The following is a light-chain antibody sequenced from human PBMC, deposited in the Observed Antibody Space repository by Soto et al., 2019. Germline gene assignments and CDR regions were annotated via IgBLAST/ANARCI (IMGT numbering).Light chain of an antibody. V-gene: IGKV1-39*01. CDR2: AAS. J-gene: IGKJ1*01. CDR1: QSIRRY. Sequence: DFQMTQSPSSLSASVGDRVTTTCRASQSIRRYLKWYPQKPVQSPKRLIYAASSLQTGAPSGFSGSGSGTDFTLTISSLQPEDCATYYCQQSYSSPLTFGQGTMVEIK. CDR3: QQSYSSPLT.